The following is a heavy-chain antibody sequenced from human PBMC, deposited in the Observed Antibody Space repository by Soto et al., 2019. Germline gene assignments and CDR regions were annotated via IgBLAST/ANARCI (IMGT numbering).Heavy chain of an antibody. CDR2: ISWNSGSI. V-gene: IGHV3-9*01. D-gene: IGHD6-6*01. Sequence: GGSLRLSCAASGFTFDDYAMHWVRQAPGKGLEWVSGISWNSGSIGYADSVKGRFTISRDNAKNSLYLQMNSLRAEDTALYYCAKDILSRIAARPAWLLYYYYGMDVWGQGTTVTVSS. CDR3: AKDILSRIAARPAWLLYYYYGMDV. J-gene: IGHJ6*02. CDR1: GFTFDDYA.